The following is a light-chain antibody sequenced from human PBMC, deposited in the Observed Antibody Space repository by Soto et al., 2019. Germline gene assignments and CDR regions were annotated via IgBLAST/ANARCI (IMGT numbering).Light chain of an antibody. CDR1: SSAVGAYNY. V-gene: IGLV2-8*01. J-gene: IGLJ3*02. CDR2: EVS. CDR3: SSYTGSNNLG. Sequence: QSALTQPPSASGSPGQSVTISCSGTSSAVGAYNYVSWYQQHPGKAPKVMIYEVSKRPSGVPDRFSGSKSGNTASLTVSGLQAEDEADYYGSSYTGSNNLGFGGGTKLTVL.